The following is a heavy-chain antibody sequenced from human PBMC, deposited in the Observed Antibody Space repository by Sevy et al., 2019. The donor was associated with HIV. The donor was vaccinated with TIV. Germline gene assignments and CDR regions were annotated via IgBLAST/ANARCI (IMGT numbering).Heavy chain of an antibody. CDR2: IYHSGST. V-gene: IGHV4-38-2*01. CDR1: NYSISNGYY. D-gene: IGHD2-15*01. Sequence: SETLSLTCAVSNYSISNGYYWGWLRQPPGKGLEWIGNIYHSGSTYYNPSLKSRVTISVDTSKNQFSLKLSSVTAADSAVYYCARGSGGHILDCYGLDVWGQGTTVTVST. J-gene: IGHJ6*01. CDR3: ARGSGGHILDCYGLDV.